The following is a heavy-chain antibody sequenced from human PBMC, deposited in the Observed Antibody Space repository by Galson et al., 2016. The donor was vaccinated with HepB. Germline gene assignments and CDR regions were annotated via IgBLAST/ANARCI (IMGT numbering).Heavy chain of an antibody. V-gene: IGHV1-2*02. D-gene: IGHD6-13*01. J-gene: IGHJ4*01. CDR3: ARDIAAAGMGENYFDY. CDR2: VIPDLGGT. CDR1: GYTFTGYY. Sequence: SVKVSCKASGYTFTGYYLHWVRQAPGQGLEWMGWVIPDLGGTDYAQKFQGRVTMTSDTSITTAYMTLRNLTSDDTAVYFCARDIAAAGMGENYFDYWGQGTLVTVSS.